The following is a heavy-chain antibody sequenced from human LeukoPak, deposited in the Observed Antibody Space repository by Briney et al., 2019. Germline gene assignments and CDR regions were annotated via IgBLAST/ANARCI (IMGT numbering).Heavy chain of an antibody. CDR1: GYTFTSHD. D-gene: IGHD2-15*01. CDR3: ARVVVVVVAATPSIWFDP. Sequence: ASVKVSCKASGYTFTSHDINWVRQATGQGLEWMGWMNPNSGNTGYAQKFQGRVTMTRNTSISTAYMELSSLRSEDTAVYYCARVVVVVVAATPSIWFDPWGRGTLVTVSS. V-gene: IGHV1-8*01. J-gene: IGHJ5*02. CDR2: MNPNSGNT.